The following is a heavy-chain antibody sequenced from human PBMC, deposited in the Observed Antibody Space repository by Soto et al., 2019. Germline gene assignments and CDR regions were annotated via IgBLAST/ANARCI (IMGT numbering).Heavy chain of an antibody. J-gene: IGHJ3*02. CDR3: ARERIITYYDYIWGSYRYTGHDAFDI. CDR2: INAGNGNT. D-gene: IGHD3-16*02. CDR1: GYTFTSYA. Sequence: ASVKVSCKASGYTFTSYAMHWVRQAPGQRLEWMGWINAGNGNTKYSQKFQGRVTITRDTSASTAYMELSSLRSEDTAVYYCARERIITYYDYIWGSYRYTGHDAFDIWGQGTMVTVSS. V-gene: IGHV1-3*01.